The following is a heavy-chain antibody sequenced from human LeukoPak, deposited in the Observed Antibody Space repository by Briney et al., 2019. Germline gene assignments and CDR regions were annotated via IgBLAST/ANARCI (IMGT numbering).Heavy chain of an antibody. CDR2: IYYSGST. CDR3: AREGVVVATGGFDY. Sequence: SETLSLTCTVSGGSVSSGSYYWSWIRQPPGKGLEWIGYIYYSGSTNYNPSLKSRVTISVDTSKNQFSLKLSSVTAADTAVYYCAREGVVVATGGFDYWGQGTLVTVSS. V-gene: IGHV4-61*01. D-gene: IGHD2-15*01. CDR1: GGSVSSGSYY. J-gene: IGHJ4*02.